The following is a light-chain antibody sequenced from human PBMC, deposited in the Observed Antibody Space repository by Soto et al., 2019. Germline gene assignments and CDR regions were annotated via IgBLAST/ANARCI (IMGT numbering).Light chain of an antibody. CDR2: GAS. CDR1: EAISIY. V-gene: IGKV1-27*01. Sequence: DTQMTQSPYSLSASVGDRVTITCRASEAISIYLAWYQQKPGKVPNLLIYGASTFQSGVPSRFSGSGSGTDVTLTSSSLQPEDFATYYGHEYNYVPFTFGPGTKVEIK. J-gene: IGKJ3*01. CDR3: HEYNYVPFT.